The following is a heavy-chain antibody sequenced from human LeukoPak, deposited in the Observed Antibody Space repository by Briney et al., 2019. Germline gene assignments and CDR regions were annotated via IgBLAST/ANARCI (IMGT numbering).Heavy chain of an antibody. D-gene: IGHD6-13*01. CDR1: GGSISSSSYY. Sequence: SETLSLTCTVSGGSISSSSYYWGWIRQPSGKGLEWIGSIYYSGSTYYNPSLKSRVTISVDTSKNQFSLKLSSVTAADTAVYYCARHASSIAADYWGQGTLVTVSS. CDR3: ARHASSIAADY. CDR2: IYYSGST. J-gene: IGHJ4*02. V-gene: IGHV4-39*01.